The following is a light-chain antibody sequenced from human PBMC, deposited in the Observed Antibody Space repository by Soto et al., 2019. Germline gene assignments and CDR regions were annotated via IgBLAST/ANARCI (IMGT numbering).Light chain of an antibody. CDR3: QQYNNWPPIT. V-gene: IGKV3-15*01. CDR2: GAS. J-gene: IGKJ5*01. CDR1: QSVRIN. Sequence: EIVMTQSPATLSVSPGERATLSCRASQSVRINLAWYQQKPGQAPRLLIYGASTRATGIPARFSGSGSGTEFTLTISILQSEDFAVYYWQQYNNWPPITFGQGTRLEIK.